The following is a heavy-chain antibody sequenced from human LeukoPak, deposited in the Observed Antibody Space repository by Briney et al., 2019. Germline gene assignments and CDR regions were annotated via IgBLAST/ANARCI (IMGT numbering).Heavy chain of an antibody. J-gene: IGHJ6*03. Sequence: PSETLSLTCAVYGGSFSGYYWTWIRQPPGKGLEWIGEINHSGSTNYNPSLKSRVTISIDTSKSQFSLKLSSVTAADTAVYYCARISSSWLRSSYYMDVWGKGTTVTVSS. V-gene: IGHV4-34*01. CDR2: INHSGST. CDR1: GGSFSGYY. D-gene: IGHD6-13*01. CDR3: ARISSSWLRSSYYMDV.